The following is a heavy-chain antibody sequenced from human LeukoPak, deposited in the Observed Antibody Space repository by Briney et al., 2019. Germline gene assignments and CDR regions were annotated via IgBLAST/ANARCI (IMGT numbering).Heavy chain of an antibody. D-gene: IGHD6-19*01. CDR2: IYTSGST. CDR3: ARVARTVAGSGGSWFDP. V-gene: IGHV4-59*10. CDR1: GGSFSGYY. J-gene: IGHJ5*02. Sequence: SETLSLTCAVYGGSFSGYYWSWIRQPAGKGLEWIGRIYTSGSTNYNPSLKSRVTMSVDTSKNQFSLKLSSVTAADTAVYYCARVARTVAGSGGSWFDPWGQGTLVTVSS.